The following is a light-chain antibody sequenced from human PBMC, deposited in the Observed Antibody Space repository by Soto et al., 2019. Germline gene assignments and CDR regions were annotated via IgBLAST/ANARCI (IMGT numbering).Light chain of an antibody. CDR2: TAS. CDR1: QSLTKY. V-gene: IGKV1-39*01. CDR3: QQSYSTPLT. Sequence: DIQMSQSPASLSASVGDRVTITCRASQSLTKYLNWYQQKPGKVPKLLISTASTLQSGVPPRFSGSGYGRDFTLTISSLQPEDFATYYCQQSYSTPLTFGGGTKV. J-gene: IGKJ4*01.